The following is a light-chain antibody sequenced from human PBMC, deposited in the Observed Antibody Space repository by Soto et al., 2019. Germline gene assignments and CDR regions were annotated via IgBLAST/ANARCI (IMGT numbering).Light chain of an antibody. CDR2: DAS. Sequence: DIVLTQSPATLSLSPGERVTITCKASQSVSSYLAWYQQKPGQAPRLLIYDASNMATSIPARFSGSGSGTDFSLTISSLEPEDFAAYYCHQRSDRPPVTFGQGTKVDIK. J-gene: IGKJ5*01. V-gene: IGKV3-11*01. CDR1: QSVSSY. CDR3: HQRSDRPPVT.